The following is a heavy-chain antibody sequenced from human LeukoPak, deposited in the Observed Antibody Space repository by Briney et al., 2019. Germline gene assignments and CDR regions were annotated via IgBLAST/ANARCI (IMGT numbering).Heavy chain of an antibody. D-gene: IGHD3-16*02. CDR3: ARGSGGELSRHFDY. V-gene: IGHV4-59*01. J-gene: IGHJ4*02. CDR1: GASIRSYY. Sequence: SETLSLTCTVSGASIRSYYWSWIRQPPGKGLEWIGYIYYSGNTDYNPSLQSRVTISVDMSKSQFSLKLSSVTAADTAVYYCARGSGGELSRHFDYWGQGTLVTVSS. CDR2: IYYSGNT.